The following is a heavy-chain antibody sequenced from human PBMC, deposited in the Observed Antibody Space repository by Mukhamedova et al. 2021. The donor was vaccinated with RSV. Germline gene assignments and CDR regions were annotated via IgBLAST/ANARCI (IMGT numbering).Heavy chain of an antibody. V-gene: IGHV3-15*01. CDR2: IKSPPDGGTA. J-gene: IGHJ4*02. Sequence: GTGLEWVGRIKSPPDGGTAYYAAPVPVRFTISRDDSKNTLYLQMNSLKTEDSAVYYCTTLRFLEWFYYWGQGTLVTVSS. CDR3: TTLRFLEWFYY. D-gene: IGHD3-3*01.